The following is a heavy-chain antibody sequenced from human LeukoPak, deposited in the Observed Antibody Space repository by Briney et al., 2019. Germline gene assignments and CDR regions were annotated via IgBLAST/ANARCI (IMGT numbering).Heavy chain of an antibody. CDR3: ARVYIGGGSWNYKGDWFDP. J-gene: IGHJ5*02. V-gene: IGHV3-66*01. Sequence: GGSLRLSCAASGFTDSSNYMSWVRQAPGKGLEGVSVIYSGGSTYYADSVKGRFTISRDNSKNTLYLQMNSLRAEDTAVYHCARVYIGGGSWNYKGDWFDPWGQGTLVTVSS. CDR2: IYSGGST. CDR1: GFTDSSNY. D-gene: IGHD2-15*01.